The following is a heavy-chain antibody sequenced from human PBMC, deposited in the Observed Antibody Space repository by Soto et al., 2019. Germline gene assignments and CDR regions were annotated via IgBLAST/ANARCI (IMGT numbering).Heavy chain of an antibody. Sequence: HPGGSLRLSCAASGFTFSSYAMSWVRQAPGKGLEWVSAISGSGGSTYYADSVKGRFTISRDNSKNTLYLQMKSLRAEDTAGYYFFFFFGYCDHRYLLSFPAQRSSDL. CDR1: GFTFSSYA. J-gene: IGHJ2*01. CDR3: FFFFGYCDHRYLLSFPAQRSSDL. CDR2: ISGSGGST. D-gene: IGHD2-15*01. V-gene: IGHV3-23*01.